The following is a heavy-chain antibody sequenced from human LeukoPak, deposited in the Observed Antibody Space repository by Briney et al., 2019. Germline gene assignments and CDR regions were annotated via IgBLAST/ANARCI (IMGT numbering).Heavy chain of an antibody. J-gene: IGHJ4*02. CDR2: IYYSGST. D-gene: IGHD7-27*01. CDR3: ARGFRGDNFDY. Sequence: SETLSLTCTVSGGSISSYYWSCIRQPPGKGLEWIGYIYYSGSTNYNPSLKSRVTISVDTSKNQFSLKLSSVTAADTAVYFCARGFRGDNFDYWGQGTPVTVSS. V-gene: IGHV4-59*08. CDR1: GGSISSYY.